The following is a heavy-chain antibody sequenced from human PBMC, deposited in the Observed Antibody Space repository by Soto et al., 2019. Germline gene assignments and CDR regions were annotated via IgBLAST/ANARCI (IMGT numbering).Heavy chain of an antibody. CDR1: GGSNSSSNW. J-gene: IGHJ4*02. D-gene: IGHD1-26*01. CDR2: IYHSGST. Sequence: SETLSLTCAVSGGSNSSSNWKSWVRQPPGKGLEWIGEIYHSGSTNYNPSLKSRVTISVDKSKNQFSLKLSPVTAADTAVYYWARDGGGFKEYYFDYWGQGTLVTVSS. V-gene: IGHV4-4*02. CDR3: ARDGGGFKEYYFDY.